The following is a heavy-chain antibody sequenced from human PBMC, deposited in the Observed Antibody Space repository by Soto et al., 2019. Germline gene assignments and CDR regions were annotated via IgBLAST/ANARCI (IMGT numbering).Heavy chain of an antibody. V-gene: IGHV3-30-3*01. Sequence: QVQLVESGGGVVQPGRSLRLSCAASGFTFSSYAMHWVRQAPGKGLEWVAVISYDGSNKYYADSVKGRFTISRDNSKNTLYLRMNSLRAEDTAVYYCARVWFGESTYYYYGMDVWGQGTTVTVSS. D-gene: IGHD3-10*01. J-gene: IGHJ6*02. CDR1: GFTFSSYA. CDR2: ISYDGSNK. CDR3: ARVWFGESTYYYYGMDV.